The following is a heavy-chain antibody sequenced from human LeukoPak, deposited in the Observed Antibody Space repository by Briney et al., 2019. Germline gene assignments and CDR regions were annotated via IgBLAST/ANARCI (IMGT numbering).Heavy chain of an antibody. D-gene: IGHD6-19*01. CDR1: GYTFTGYY. CDR2: INPNSGGT. J-gene: IGHJ5*02. Sequence: EASVKVPCKASGYTFTGYYMHWVRQAPGQGLEWMGWINPNSGGTNYAQKFQGRVTMTRDTSISTAYMELSRLRSDDTAVYYRAREARIAVAGTLAWFDPWGQGTLVTVSS. V-gene: IGHV1-2*02. CDR3: AREARIAVAGTLAWFDP.